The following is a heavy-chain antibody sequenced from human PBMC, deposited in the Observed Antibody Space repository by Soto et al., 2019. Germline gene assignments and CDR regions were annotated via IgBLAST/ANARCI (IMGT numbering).Heavy chain of an antibody. D-gene: IGHD1-7*01. CDR1: GAYVSDFS. CDR2: ITVNGIT. CDR3: ARESGENWTYEAH. V-gene: IGHV4-4*07. Sequence: QVQQLESGPGLVKPWDTLSLTCTVSGAYVSDFSWSWIRQPAGEGLERIGRITVNGITQYTPSFRSRVTMSMDTSRNQFSLTLQSAPAADTALYYCARESGENWTYEAHWGQGTLVTVSS. J-gene: IGHJ1*01.